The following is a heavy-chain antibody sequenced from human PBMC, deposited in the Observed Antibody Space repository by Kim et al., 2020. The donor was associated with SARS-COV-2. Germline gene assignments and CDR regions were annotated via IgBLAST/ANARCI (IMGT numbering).Heavy chain of an antibody. Sequence: NYNPSLRRRVTISVDTSKNQFSRRLSSVTAADTAVYYCARVGSSGWLFDYWGQGTLVTVSS. D-gene: IGHD6-19*01. V-gene: IGHV4-59*01. J-gene: IGHJ4*02. CDR3: ARVGSSGWLFDY.